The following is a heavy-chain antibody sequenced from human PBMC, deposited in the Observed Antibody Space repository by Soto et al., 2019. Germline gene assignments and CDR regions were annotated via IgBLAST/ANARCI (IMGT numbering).Heavy chain of an antibody. CDR3: ARGEDIVLVPAASRRYYYYGMDV. CDR2: ISYDGSNK. CDR1: GFTFSSYA. D-gene: IGHD2-2*01. J-gene: IGHJ6*02. Sequence: QVQLVESGGGVVQPGRSLRLSCAASGFTFSSYAMHWVRQAPGKGLEWVAVISYDGSNKYYADSVKGRFTISRDNSKNTLYLKMNSLRAEDTAVYYCARGEDIVLVPAASRRYYYYGMDVWGQGTTVTVSS. V-gene: IGHV3-30-3*01.